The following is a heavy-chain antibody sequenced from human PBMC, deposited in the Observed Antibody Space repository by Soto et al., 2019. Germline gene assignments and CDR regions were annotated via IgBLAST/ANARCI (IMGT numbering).Heavy chain of an antibody. J-gene: IGHJ1*01. CDR3: ASYDILTGFSSQH. CDR1: GCSISSYY. CDR2: VYYSGST. V-gene: IGHV4-59*08. Sequence: SETLSLTCTVSGCSISSYYWSWIRQPPGKGLEWIGYVYYSGSTNYNPSLKSRVTISVDTSKNQFSLKLSSVTAADTAVYYCASYDILTGFSSQHWGQGTLVTVSS. D-gene: IGHD3-9*01.